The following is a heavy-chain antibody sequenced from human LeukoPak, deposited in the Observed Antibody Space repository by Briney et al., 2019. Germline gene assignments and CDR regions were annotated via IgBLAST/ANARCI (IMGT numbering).Heavy chain of an antibody. CDR2: ISSSGSTI. V-gene: IGHV3-48*03. Sequence: GGSLRLSCAASGFTFSSYEMNRVRQAPGKGLEWVSYISSSGSTIYYADSVKGRFTISRDNAKNSLYLQMNSLRAEDTAIYYCVRDSLGATHFDYWGQGTLVTVSS. D-gene: IGHD1-26*01. CDR1: GFTFSSYE. J-gene: IGHJ4*02. CDR3: VRDSLGATHFDY.